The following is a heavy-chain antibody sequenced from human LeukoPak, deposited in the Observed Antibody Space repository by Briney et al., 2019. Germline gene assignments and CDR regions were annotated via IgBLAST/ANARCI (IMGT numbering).Heavy chain of an antibody. J-gene: IGHJ4*02. D-gene: IGHD4-23*01. CDR3: AKCCLAYGGNPSGPDY. Sequence: GGSLRLSCAASGFTFSSYGMHWVRQAPGKGLEWVAFIRYGGSNKYYADSVKGRFTISRDNSKNTLYLQMNSLRAEDTAVYYCAKCCLAYGGNPSGPDYWGQGTLVTVSS. CDR1: GFTFSSYG. V-gene: IGHV3-30*02. CDR2: IRYGGSNK.